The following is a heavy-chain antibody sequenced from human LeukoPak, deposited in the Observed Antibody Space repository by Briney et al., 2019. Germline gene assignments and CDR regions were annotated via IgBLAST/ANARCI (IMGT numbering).Heavy chain of an antibody. Sequence: GSLRLSCAASGFTFSSYGMRWIRQSPGKGLEWIGEINHSGSTNYNPSLKSRVAISVDTSKNQFSLKLRSVTAADTAVYYCTRGPLWVKERLFDPWGQGTLVTVSS. V-gene: IGHV4-34*01. CDR2: INHSGST. CDR3: TRGPLWVKERLFDP. D-gene: IGHD3-16*01. J-gene: IGHJ5*02. CDR1: GFTFSSYG.